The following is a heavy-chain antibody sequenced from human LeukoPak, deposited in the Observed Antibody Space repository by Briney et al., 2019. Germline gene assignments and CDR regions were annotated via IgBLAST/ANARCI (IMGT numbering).Heavy chain of an antibody. CDR2: IIPIFGTA. CDR1: GYTLTELS. D-gene: IGHD2/OR15-2a*01. Sequence: SVKVSCKVSGYTLTELSMHWVRQAPGQGLEWMGGIIPIFGTANYAQKFQGRVTITADKSTSTAYMELSSLRPEDTAVYYCARPLRSALSSDAFDIWGQGTMVTVSS. V-gene: IGHV1-69*06. CDR3: ARPLRSALSSDAFDI. J-gene: IGHJ3*02.